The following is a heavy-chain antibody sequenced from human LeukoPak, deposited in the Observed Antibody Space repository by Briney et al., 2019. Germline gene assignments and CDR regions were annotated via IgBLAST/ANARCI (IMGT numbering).Heavy chain of an antibody. J-gene: IGHJ4*02. Sequence: SETLSLTCTVSGGSFSSGSYYWSWIRQPPGKGLEWIGYIYCSGSTNYNPSLKSRVTISVDTSKNQFSLKLSSVTAADTAVYYCARGLGGGRYYYDSSGYRIDYWGQGTLVTVSS. CDR1: GGSFSSGSYY. V-gene: IGHV4-61*01. D-gene: IGHD3-22*01. CDR3: ARGLGGGRYYYDSSGYRIDY. CDR2: IYCSGST.